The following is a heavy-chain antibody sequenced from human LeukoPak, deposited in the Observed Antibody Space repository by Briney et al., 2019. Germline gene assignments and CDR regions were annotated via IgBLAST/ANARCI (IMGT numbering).Heavy chain of an antibody. CDR3: AELGITMIGGV. CDR1: GGTFSSYA. Sequence: ASVKVSCKASGGTFSSYAISWVRQAPGKGLEWVSGVSGSGGSTFYADSVKGRFTISRDNSKNTLYLQMNSLRAEDTAVYYCAELGITMIGGVWGKGTTVTISS. J-gene: IGHJ6*04. CDR2: VSGSGGST. D-gene: IGHD3-10*02. V-gene: IGHV3-23*01.